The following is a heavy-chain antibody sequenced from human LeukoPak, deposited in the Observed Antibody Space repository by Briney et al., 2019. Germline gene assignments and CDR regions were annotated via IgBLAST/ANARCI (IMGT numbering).Heavy chain of an antibody. Sequence: GRSLRLSCAASGFTFDDYAMHWLRHAPGKGLEWVSGISWNSGSIGYADSVKGRFTISRDNAKNSLYLQMNSLRAEDTALYYCAKDKSPAASYGMDVWGQGTTVTVSS. D-gene: IGHD2-2*01. CDR2: ISWNSGSI. CDR1: GFTFDDYA. CDR3: AKDKSPAASYGMDV. J-gene: IGHJ6*02. V-gene: IGHV3-9*01.